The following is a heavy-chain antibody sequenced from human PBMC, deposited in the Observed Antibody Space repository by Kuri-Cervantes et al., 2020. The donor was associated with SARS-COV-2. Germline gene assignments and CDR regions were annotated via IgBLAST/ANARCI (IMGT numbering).Heavy chain of an antibody. V-gene: IGHV3-23*01. J-gene: IGHJ4*02. CDR1: GFTFSSYA. CDR2: ISGSGGNT. Sequence: GESLKISCAASGFTFSSYAMSWVRQAPGKGLEWVSAISGSGGNTYYADSVKGRFTISRDNSKNTLYLQMNSLRAEDTAVYYCAKVPKFIRDTRSDYWGQGTLVTVSS. D-gene: IGHD3-16*01. CDR3: AKVPKFIRDTRSDY.